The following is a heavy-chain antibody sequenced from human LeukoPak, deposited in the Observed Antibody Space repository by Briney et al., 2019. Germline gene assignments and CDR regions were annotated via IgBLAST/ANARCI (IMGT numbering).Heavy chain of an antibody. V-gene: IGHV4-59*08. J-gene: IGHJ3*02. CDR1: GGSIRSYY. CDR2: IYYSGNT. Sequence: SETLSLTCTVSGGSIRSYYWSWIRQPPGKGLEWIGYIYYSGNTKYNPSLKSRVTISVDTSKNQFSLKLSSVTAADTAVYFCARGPYSYDSSGAFDIWGQGTMVTVSS. CDR3: ARGPYSYDSSGAFDI. D-gene: IGHD3-22*01.